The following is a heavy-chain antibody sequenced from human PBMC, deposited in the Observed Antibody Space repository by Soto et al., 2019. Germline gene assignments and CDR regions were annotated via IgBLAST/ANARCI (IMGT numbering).Heavy chain of an antibody. CDR1: GFTFSSYS. V-gene: IGHV3-21*01. CDR3: ARGALWFGELLNGWFDP. CDR2: ISSSSSYI. Sequence: GGSLRLSCAASGFTFSSYSMNWVRQAPGKGLEWVSSISSSSSYIYYADSVKGRFTISRDNAKNSLYLQMNSLRAEDTAVYYCARGALWFGELLNGWFDPWGQGTLVTVSS. D-gene: IGHD3-10*01. J-gene: IGHJ5*02.